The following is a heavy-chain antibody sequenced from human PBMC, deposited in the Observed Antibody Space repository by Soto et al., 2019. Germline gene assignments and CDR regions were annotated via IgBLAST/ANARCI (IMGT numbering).Heavy chain of an antibody. CDR2: ISGSGGST. D-gene: IGHD3-22*01. CDR1: GSTFSSYA. V-gene: IGHV3-23*01. Sequence: GGSLRLSCAASGSTFSSYAMSWVRQAPGKGLEWVSAISGSGGSTYYADSVKGRFTISRDNSKNTLYLQMNSLRAEDTAVYYCAKDIVWLLVNGAFDIWGQGTMVTVSS. CDR3: AKDIVWLLVNGAFDI. J-gene: IGHJ3*02.